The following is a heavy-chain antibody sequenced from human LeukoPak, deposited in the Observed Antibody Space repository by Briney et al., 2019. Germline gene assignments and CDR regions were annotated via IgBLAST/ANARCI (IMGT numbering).Heavy chain of an antibody. J-gene: IGHJ5*02. CDR3: ARVSPGRSYYYGSGSYSNWFDP. V-gene: IGHV4-34*01. D-gene: IGHD3-10*01. Sequence: SETLSLTCAVYGGSFSGYYWSWIRQPPGKGLEWIGEINHSGSTNYNPSLKSRVTISVDTSKNQFSLKLSSMTAADTAVYYCARVSPGRSYYYGSGSYSNWFDPWGQGTLVTVSS. CDR1: GGSFSGYY. CDR2: INHSGST.